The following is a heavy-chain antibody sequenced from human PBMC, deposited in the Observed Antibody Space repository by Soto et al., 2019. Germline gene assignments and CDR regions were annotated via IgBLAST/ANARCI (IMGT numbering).Heavy chain of an antibody. CDR2: IYWDDDK. CDR3: AQRRNYDILTGYWTV. CDR1: GFSLSTSGVG. D-gene: IGHD3-9*01. J-gene: IGHJ3*01. Sequence: SGPTLVNPTQTLTLTCTFSGFSLSTSGVGVGWIRQPPGKALEWLALIYWDDDKRYSPSLKSRLTITKDTSKNQVVLTMTNMDPVDTATYYFAQRRNYDILTGYWTVWGQGTMVPVSS. V-gene: IGHV2-5*02.